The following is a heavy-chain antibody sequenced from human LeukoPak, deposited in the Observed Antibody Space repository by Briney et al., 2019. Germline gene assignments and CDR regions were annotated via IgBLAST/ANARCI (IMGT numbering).Heavy chain of an antibody. V-gene: IGHV3-30*18. Sequence: GGSLRLSCAATGFTFSTYGMHWVRQAPGKGLEWVAVISYDGSNEYYADSVKGRFTISRDNSKNTLYLQMSSLRAEDTAVYYCAKEFNRGLPDYWGQGTLVTVPS. CDR1: GFTFSTYG. J-gene: IGHJ4*02. CDR3: AKEFNRGLPDY. CDR2: ISYDGSNE. D-gene: IGHD2-21*01.